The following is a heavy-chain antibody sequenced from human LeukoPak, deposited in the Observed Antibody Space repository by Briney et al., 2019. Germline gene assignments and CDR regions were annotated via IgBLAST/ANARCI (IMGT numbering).Heavy chain of an antibody. CDR3: ARASPTTNKGAYGWFDP. J-gene: IGHJ5*02. V-gene: IGHV4-59*08. Sequence: SETLSLTCTVSGGSISNYYWSWIRQPPGKGLEWIGYINYSGSTTYNPSLKSRVTISVDTSKNQFSLKLTSATAADTAVYYCARASPTTNKGAYGWFDPWGQGTLVTVSS. CDR1: GGSISNYY. CDR2: INYSGST. D-gene: IGHD1-14*01.